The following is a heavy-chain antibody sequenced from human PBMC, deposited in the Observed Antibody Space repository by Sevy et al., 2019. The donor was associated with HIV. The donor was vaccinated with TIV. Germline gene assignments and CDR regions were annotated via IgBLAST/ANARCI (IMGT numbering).Heavy chain of an antibody. J-gene: IGHJ4*02. V-gene: IGHV1-69*13. CDR2: IIPIFGTA. Sequence: ASVKVSCKASGGTFSSYAISWVQQAPGQGLEWMGGIIPIFGTANYAQKFQGRVTITADESTSTAYMELSSLRSEDTAVYYCASLAPLGYCSGGSCYDWDYFDYWGQGTLVTVSS. CDR1: GGTFSSYA. D-gene: IGHD2-15*01. CDR3: ASLAPLGYCSGGSCYDWDYFDY.